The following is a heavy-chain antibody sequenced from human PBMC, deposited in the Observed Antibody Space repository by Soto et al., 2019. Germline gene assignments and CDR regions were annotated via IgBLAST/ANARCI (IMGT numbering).Heavy chain of an antibody. CDR2: IFYLGSS. CDR1: GDSIISSDFY. Sequence: LETLSLTCTFSGDSIISSDFYWGWVRQPPGKGLEWIGSIFYLGSSYYNPSLKSRVTMSVDTSKNQFSLRLRSVTAADTALYFCARHSLALRKNNWFDPWGQGIMVTVSS. D-gene: IGHD3-3*02. J-gene: IGHJ5*02. V-gene: IGHV4-39*01. CDR3: ARHSLALRKNNWFDP.